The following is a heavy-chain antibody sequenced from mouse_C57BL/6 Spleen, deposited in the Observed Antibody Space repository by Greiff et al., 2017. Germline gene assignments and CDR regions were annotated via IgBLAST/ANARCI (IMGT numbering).Heavy chain of an antibody. V-gene: IGHV1-52*01. CDR1: GYTFTSYW. CDR2: IYPSDSET. Sequence: VQLQQPGAELVRPGSSVKLSCKASGYTFTSYWMHWVKQRPIQGLEWIGNIYPSDSETHYNQKFKNKAQLTVDKSSSTAYMQLSSLTSEDSAVYYCARGYYYGSGEGYWGQGTTLTVSS. CDR3: ARGYYYGSGEGY. D-gene: IGHD1-1*01. J-gene: IGHJ2*01.